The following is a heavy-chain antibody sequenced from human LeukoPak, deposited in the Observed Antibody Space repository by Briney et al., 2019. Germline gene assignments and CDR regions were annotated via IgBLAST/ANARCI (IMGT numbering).Heavy chain of an antibody. Sequence: SETLSLTCTVSGGSISSYYWSWIRQPPGKGLEWIGYIYYSGITNYNPSLKSRVTMSVDTSKNQSSLKLSSVTAADTAVYFCARLLGSPWYWGQGTLVTVSS. D-gene: IGHD3-16*01. CDR3: ARLLGSPWY. CDR2: IYYSGIT. CDR1: GGSISSYY. V-gene: IGHV4-59*08. J-gene: IGHJ4*02.